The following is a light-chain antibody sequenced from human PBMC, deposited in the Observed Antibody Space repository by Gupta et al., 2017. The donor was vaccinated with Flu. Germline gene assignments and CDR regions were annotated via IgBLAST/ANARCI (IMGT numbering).Light chain of an antibody. V-gene: IGKV3-20*01. CDR2: GAS. J-gene: IGKJ4*01. CDR3: QQYGSSPLT. Sequence: ERGTLSCRASRSVPSGYLAWYQQTPGQAPRLLIYGASRRATGIPDRFSGSGSGTDFSLTISRLEPEDFAVYFYQQYGSSPLTFGGGTKVESK. CDR1: RSVPSGY.